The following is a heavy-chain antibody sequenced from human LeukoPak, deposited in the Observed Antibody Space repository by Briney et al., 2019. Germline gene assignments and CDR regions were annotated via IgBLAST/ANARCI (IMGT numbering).Heavy chain of an antibody. V-gene: IGHV1-46*01. D-gene: IGHD4-17*01. Sequence: ASVKVSCKASGYTFTGYYMHWVRQAPGQGLEWMGIINPSGGSTSYAQNLQGRVTMTTDTSTSTAYMDLRSLRFDDTAVYYCARVLYGDYGVGYYYYMDVWGKGTTVTVSS. CDR3: ARVLYGDYGVGYYYYMDV. CDR2: INPSGGST. J-gene: IGHJ6*03. CDR1: GYTFTGYY.